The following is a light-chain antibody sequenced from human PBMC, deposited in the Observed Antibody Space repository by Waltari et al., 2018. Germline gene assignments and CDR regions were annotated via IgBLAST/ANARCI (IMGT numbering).Light chain of an antibody. J-gene: IGKJ3*01. V-gene: IGKV1-27*01. CDR1: QDMNNS. CDR3: QKYNSVPFT. CDR2: AAS. Sequence: DIQMTQSPSSLSASVGDRVTITCRASQDMNNSLAWYQQKPGQPPTLLIYAASTLQSGVPSRFSGSGSGTDFTLTISSLQPDDIGTYYCQKYNSVPFTFGPGTKVDL.